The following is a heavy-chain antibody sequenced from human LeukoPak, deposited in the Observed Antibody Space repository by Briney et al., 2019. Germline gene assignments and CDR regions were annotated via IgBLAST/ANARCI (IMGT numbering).Heavy chain of an antibody. CDR3: ASGIIGYYFDY. Sequence: ASVKVSCKASGYTFTSYYMHWVRQAPGQGLERMGIINPSGGSTSYAQKFQGRVTMTRDTSTSTVYMELSSLRSEDTAVYYCASGIIGYYFDYWGQGTLVTVSS. D-gene: IGHD2-15*01. CDR1: GYTFTSYY. V-gene: IGHV1-46*01. CDR2: INPSGGST. J-gene: IGHJ4*02.